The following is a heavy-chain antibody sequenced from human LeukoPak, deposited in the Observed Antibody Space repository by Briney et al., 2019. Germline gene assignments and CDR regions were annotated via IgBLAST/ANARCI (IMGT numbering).Heavy chain of an antibody. CDR3: ARDSGSSYGMDV. V-gene: IGHV3-11*06. J-gene: IGHJ6*02. Sequence: PGGSLRLSCAASGSTFSDYYMSWIRQAPGKGLEWVSYISSSSSHANYADSVKGRFTISRDNAKNSLYLQMNSLRAEDMAVYYCARDSGSSYGMDVWGQGTTVTVSS. D-gene: IGHD1-26*01. CDR1: GSTFSDYY. CDR2: ISSSSSHA.